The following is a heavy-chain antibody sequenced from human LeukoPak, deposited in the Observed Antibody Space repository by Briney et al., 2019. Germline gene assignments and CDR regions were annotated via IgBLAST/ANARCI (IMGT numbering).Heavy chain of an antibody. D-gene: IGHD2-2*01. CDR1: GFTLGSYG. V-gene: IGHV3-33*05. CDR3: GRGNREDVYWAVPAVEFDY. CDR2: ISYDGSNE. J-gene: IGHJ4*02. Sequence: PGRSLRLSCAASGFTLGSYGMQWARQAPGKGLEWVAFISYDGSNESFGDSVKGRFTISRDNSNNTLYLQMKSLRAEDTGVYYCGRGNREDVYWAVPAVEFDYWGQGTLVTAPS.